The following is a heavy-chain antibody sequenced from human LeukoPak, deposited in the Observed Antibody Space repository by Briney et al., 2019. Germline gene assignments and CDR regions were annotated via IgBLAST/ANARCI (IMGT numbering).Heavy chain of an antibody. CDR1: GYTLTGYY. Sequence: ASVKVSCKASGYTLTGYYMHWVRQAPGQGLEWMGWINPNSGGTNYAQKFQGRVTMTRDTSISTAYMELSGLRSDDTAVYYCARSRSGSGSYLAYWGQGTLVTVSS. D-gene: IGHD3-10*01. CDR2: INPNSGGT. V-gene: IGHV1-2*02. CDR3: ARSRSGSGSYLAY. J-gene: IGHJ4*02.